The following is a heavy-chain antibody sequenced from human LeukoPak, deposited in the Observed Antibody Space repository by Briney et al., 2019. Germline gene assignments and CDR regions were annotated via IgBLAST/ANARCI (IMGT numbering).Heavy chain of an antibody. V-gene: IGHV3-23*01. CDR2: ISGSGGST. D-gene: IGHD3-3*01. CDR3: AKVYHDFWSGYYSFDY. Sequence: PGGSLRLSCAASGFTFSSYAMSWVRQAPGKGLEWVSAISGSGGSTYYADSVKGRFTISRDNSKNTLYLQMNSLRAEDTAVYYCAKVYHDFWSGYYSFDYWGQGTLVTVSS. J-gene: IGHJ4*02. CDR1: GFTFSSYA.